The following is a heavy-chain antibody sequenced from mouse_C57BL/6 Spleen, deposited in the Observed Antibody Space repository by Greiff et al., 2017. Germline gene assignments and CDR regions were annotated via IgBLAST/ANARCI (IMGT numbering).Heavy chain of an antibody. CDR3: ARSTRAHYFDY. Sequence: QVQLQQPGAELVRPGSSVKLSCKASGYTFTSYWMDWVKQRPGQGLEWIGNIYPSDSETPYNQKFKDKATLTVDKSSSTAYMQLSSLTSEDSAVYYCARSTRAHYFDYWGQGTTLTVSS. J-gene: IGHJ2*01. D-gene: IGHD3-1*01. CDR2: IYPSDSET. V-gene: IGHV1-61*01. CDR1: GYTFTSYW.